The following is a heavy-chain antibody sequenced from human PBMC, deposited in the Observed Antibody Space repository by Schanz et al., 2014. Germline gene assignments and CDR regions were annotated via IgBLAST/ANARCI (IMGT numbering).Heavy chain of an antibody. CDR1: GFSFGNYG. Sequence: EVQLLESGGGLVQPGGSLRLSCEASGFSFGNYGMSWVRQAPGKGLEWVSAISGGGGTTYYADSVKGRFTISRDNSKNTLYLQMNSLRAEDTAVYYCAKTPREYCNYDNCPNWFDSWGQGTLVTASS. CDR2: ISGGGGTT. CDR3: AKTPREYCNYDNCPNWFDS. J-gene: IGHJ5*01. D-gene: IGHD2-15*01. V-gene: IGHV3-23*01.